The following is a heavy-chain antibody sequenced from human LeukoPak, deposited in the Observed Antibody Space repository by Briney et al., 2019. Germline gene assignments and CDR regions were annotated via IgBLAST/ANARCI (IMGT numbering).Heavy chain of an antibody. Sequence: SQTLSLTCAVSGGSISSGGYSWSWIRQPPGKGLEWIGYIYHSGSTYYNPSLKSRVTISVDRSKNQFSLKLSSVTAADTAVYYCPRSPYHSGGYYTTIDYWGKGTLVTVSS. CDR1: GGSISSGGYS. CDR2: IYHSGST. CDR3: PRSPYHSGGYYTTIDY. J-gene: IGHJ4*02. D-gene: IGHD3-22*01. V-gene: IGHV4-30-2*01.